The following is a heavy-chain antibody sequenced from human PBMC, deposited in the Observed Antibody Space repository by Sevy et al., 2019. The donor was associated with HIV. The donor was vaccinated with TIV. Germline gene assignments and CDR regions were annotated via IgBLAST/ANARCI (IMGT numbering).Heavy chain of an antibody. J-gene: IGHJ4*02. CDR3: ARDRYSYFDY. Sequence: GGSLRLSCAASGFSFSIYWMSWVRQAPGKGLEWVATMKQDGSEKYYVDSVKGRFTISRDNTKNSLYLQMNSLRAEDTAVYYCARDRYSYFDYWGQGTLVTVSS. CDR1: GFSFSIYW. D-gene: IGHD5-18*01. V-gene: IGHV3-7*01. CDR2: MKQDGSEK.